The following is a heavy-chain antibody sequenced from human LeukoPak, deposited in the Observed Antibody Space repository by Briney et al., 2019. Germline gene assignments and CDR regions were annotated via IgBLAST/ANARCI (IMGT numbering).Heavy chain of an antibody. CDR3: AREVGGKGYFDY. CDR2: ISYDGSNK. V-gene: IGHV3-30-3*01. Sequence: PGGSLRLSCAASGFTFSSYARHWVRQAPGKGLEWVAVISYDGSNKYYADSVKGRFTISRDNSKNTLYLQMNSLRAEDTAVYYCAREVGGKGYFDYWGQGTLVPVSS. CDR1: GFTFSSYA. D-gene: IGHD1-26*01. J-gene: IGHJ4*02.